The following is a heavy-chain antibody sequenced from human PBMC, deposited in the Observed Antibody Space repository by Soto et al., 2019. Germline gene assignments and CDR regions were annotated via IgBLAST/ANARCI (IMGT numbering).Heavy chain of an antibody. J-gene: IGHJ4*02. V-gene: IGHV2-5*02. CDR2: IYWDDDK. Sequence: GPTQVKPRQTLTLTCTFSGFSLTTSGVGVGWIRQSPGKAPERLALIYWDDDKRYSPSLKSRLTITKDTSKNQVVLTMADLDPADTATYYCAHRVLRTVFGLVTTTAIYFDFWGQGTPVAVSS. CDR3: AHRVLRTVFGLVTTTAIYFDF. CDR1: GFSLTTSGVG. D-gene: IGHD3-3*01.